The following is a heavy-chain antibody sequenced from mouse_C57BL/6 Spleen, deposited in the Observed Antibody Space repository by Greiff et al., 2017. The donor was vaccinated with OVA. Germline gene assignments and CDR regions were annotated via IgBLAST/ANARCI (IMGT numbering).Heavy chain of an antibody. CDR2: IDPEDGET. D-gene: IGHD1-1*01. CDR3: ARPPSRSSLYLDY. V-gene: IGHV14-2*01. CDR1: GFTINDYY. J-gene: IGHJ2*01. Sequence: EVQLQQPGAELVKPGASVKLSCTASGFTINDYYMHWVKQRTEQGLEWIGRIDPEDGETKYAPKFQGKATITADTSSNTAYLQLSSLTSEDTAVYYCARPPSRSSLYLDYWGQGTTLTVSS.